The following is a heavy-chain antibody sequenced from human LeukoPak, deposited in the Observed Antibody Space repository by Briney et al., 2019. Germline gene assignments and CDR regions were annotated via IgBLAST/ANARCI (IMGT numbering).Heavy chain of an antibody. Sequence: PSETLSLTCTVSGGFISSSSYYWGWIRQPPGRGLEWIGSIYYSGSTYYNPSLKSRVTISVDTSKNQFSLTLSSVTAADTAVYYCAREKKTGTTRWFDPWGQGTLVTVSS. V-gene: IGHV4-39*02. CDR3: AREKKTGTTRWFDP. D-gene: IGHD1-14*01. CDR1: GGFISSSSYY. CDR2: IYYSGST. J-gene: IGHJ5*02.